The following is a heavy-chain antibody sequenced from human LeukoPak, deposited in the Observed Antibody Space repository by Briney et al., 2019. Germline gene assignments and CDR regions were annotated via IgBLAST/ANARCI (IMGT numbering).Heavy chain of an antibody. CDR2: ISGDGGST. J-gene: IGHJ4*02. Sequence: PGGSLRLSCAASGFTFDVYTMHWVRQAPGKGLEWVSLISGDGGSTYYADSVKGRFTISRDNSKNSLYLQMNSLRTEDTALYYCAKDTSYDILTGPDYWGQGTLVTVSS. CDR3: AKDTSYDILTGPDY. D-gene: IGHD3-9*01. V-gene: IGHV3-43*01. CDR1: GFTFDVYT.